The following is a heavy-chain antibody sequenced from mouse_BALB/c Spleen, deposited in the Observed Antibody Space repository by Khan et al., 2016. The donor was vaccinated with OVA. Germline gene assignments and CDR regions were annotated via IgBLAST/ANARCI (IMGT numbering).Heavy chain of an antibody. Sequence: QVQLKESGPGLVAPSQSLSITCTISGFSLTNYGVHWVRQPPGKGLEWLVVIWSDGSTTYNSAHKSRLTISKDNSESQVFLKMNSLQTDDTALYFCARQPYCHYDIFDYWGQGTSVTVSS. J-gene: IGHJ4*01. CDR3: ARQPYCHYDIFDY. V-gene: IGHV2-6-1*01. CDR1: GFSLTNYG. D-gene: IGHD2-4*01. CDR2: IWSDGST.